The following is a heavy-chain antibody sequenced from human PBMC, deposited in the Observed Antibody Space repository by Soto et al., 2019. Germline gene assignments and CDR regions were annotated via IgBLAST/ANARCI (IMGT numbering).Heavy chain of an antibody. J-gene: IGHJ4*02. V-gene: IGHV3-30-3*01. CDR3: ASDDYYDSSGPY. CDR1: GFTFSSYA. CDR2: ISYDGSNK. D-gene: IGHD3-22*01. Sequence: GGSLRLSCAASGFTFSSYAMHWVRQAPGKGLEWVAVISYDGSNKYYADSVKGRFTISRDNSKNTLYLQMNSLRAEDTAVYYCASDDYYDSSGPYWGQGTLVTVSS.